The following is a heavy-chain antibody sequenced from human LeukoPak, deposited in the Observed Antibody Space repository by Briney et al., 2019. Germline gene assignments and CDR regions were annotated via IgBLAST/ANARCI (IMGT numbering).Heavy chain of an antibody. J-gene: IGHJ4*02. Sequence: GGSLRLSCAASGFTFSSYAMHWVRQAPGKGLEWVAVISYDGSNKYYADSVKGRFTISRDNSKNTLYLQMNSLRAEDTAVYYCARVPYSPPYIVVVPAARYFDYWGQGTLVTVSS. D-gene: IGHD2-2*01. CDR1: GFTFSSYA. V-gene: IGHV3-30-3*01. CDR3: ARVPYSPPYIVVVPAARYFDY. CDR2: ISYDGSNK.